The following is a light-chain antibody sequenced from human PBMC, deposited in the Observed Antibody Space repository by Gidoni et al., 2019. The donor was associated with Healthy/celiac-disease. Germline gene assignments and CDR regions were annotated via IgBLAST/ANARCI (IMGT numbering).Light chain of an antibody. CDR1: QSVSSSY. CDR2: GAS. V-gene: IGKV3-20*01. CDR3: QQYGSSLLYS. Sequence: EIVLTHSPGTLSLSPGERATLSCRASQSVSSSYLAWYQQKPGQAARLLIYGASSRATGIPERFSGSGSGTDFTLTISRLEPEDFAVYYCQQYGSSLLYSFGQGTKLEIK. J-gene: IGKJ2*03.